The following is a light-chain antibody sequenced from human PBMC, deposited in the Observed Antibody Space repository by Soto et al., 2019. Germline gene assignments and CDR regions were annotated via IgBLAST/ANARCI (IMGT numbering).Light chain of an antibody. CDR1: QIVSGDY. CDR2: DAS. CDR3: QQYGRSSIT. Sequence: EIVLTQSPATLSLSPGERAILSCGASQIVSGDYLAWYQQKPGLAPRLLIYDASTRATGIPDRFSGSGSGTDFTLTITRLEPEDCAVYYCQQYGRSSITFGQGTRLETK. J-gene: IGKJ5*01. V-gene: IGKV3D-20*01.